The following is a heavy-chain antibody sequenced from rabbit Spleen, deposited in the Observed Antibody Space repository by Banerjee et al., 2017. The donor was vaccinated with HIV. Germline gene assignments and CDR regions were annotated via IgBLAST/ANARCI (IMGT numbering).Heavy chain of an antibody. CDR3: ARAPYGGSNSHNFNL. J-gene: IGHJ4*01. D-gene: IGHD4-2*01. CDR2: IYATGSVDT. V-gene: IGHV1S40*01. Sequence: LEESGGDLVKPGASLTLTCKASGFSFSSGYFMCWVRQAPGKGLEWIACIYATGSVDTDYANWATGRFTISKTSSTTVTLQMTSLTAADTATYFCARAPYGGSNSHNFNLWGQGPWSPS. CDR1: GFSFSSGYF.